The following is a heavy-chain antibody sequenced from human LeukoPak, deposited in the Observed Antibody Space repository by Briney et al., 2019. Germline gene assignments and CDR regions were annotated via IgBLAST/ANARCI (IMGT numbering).Heavy chain of an antibody. CDR3: ARSKRPHSRSPTMTTVTPAWDY. Sequence: GESLKISCKGSGYSFTSYWIGWVRQMPGKGLEWMGIIYPGDSDTRYSPSFQGQVTISADKSISTAYLQWSSLKASDTAMYYCARSKRPHSRSPTMTTVTPAWDYWGQGTLVTVSS. J-gene: IGHJ4*02. D-gene: IGHD4-17*01. CDR2: IYPGDSDT. CDR1: GYSFTSYW. V-gene: IGHV5-51*01.